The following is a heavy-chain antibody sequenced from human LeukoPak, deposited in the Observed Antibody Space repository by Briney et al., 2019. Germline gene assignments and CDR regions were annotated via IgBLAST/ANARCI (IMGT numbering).Heavy chain of an antibody. CDR3: ARGRFLEWLLYMDV. CDR2: IYTSGST. CDR1: GGSISSGSYY. J-gene: IGHJ6*03. Sequence: SETLSLTCTVSGGSISSGSYYWSWSRQPAGNGLEWIGRIYTSGSTNYNPSLKSRVTISVDTSKNQFSLKLSSVTAADTAVYYCARGRFLEWLLYMDVWGKGTTVTVSS. D-gene: IGHD3-3*01. V-gene: IGHV4-61*02.